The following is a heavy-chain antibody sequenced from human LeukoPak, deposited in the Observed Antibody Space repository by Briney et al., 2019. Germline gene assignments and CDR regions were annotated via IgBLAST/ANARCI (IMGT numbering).Heavy chain of an antibody. Sequence: PSETLSLTCTVSGGSISSSSYYWGWIRQPPGKGLEWIGSIYYSGSTYYNPSLKSRVTISVDTSKNQFSLKLSSVTAADTAVYYCARGSSSGWSWFDPWGQGTLVTVSS. D-gene: IGHD6-19*01. CDR3: ARGSSSGWSWFDP. CDR2: IYYSGST. CDR1: GGSISSSSYY. J-gene: IGHJ5*02. V-gene: IGHV4-39*01.